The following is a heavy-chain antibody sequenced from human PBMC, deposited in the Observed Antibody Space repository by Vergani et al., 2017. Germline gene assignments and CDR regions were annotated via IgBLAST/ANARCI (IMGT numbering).Heavy chain of an antibody. Sequence: VQLVESGGGVVQPGRSLRLSCAASGFTFSSYGMHWVRQAPGKGLEWVAVISYDGSNKYYADSVKGRFTISRDNSKNTLYLQMNSLRAEDTAVYYCAKDLSDYYYYYGMDVWGQGTTVTVSS. J-gene: IGHJ6*02. CDR2: ISYDGSNK. D-gene: IGHD3-16*02. CDR3: AKDLSDYYYYYGMDV. CDR1: GFTFSSYG. V-gene: IGHV3-30*18.